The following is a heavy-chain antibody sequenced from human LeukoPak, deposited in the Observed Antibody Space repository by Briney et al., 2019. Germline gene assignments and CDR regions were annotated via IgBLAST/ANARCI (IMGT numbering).Heavy chain of an antibody. Sequence: PSETLSLTCTVSGGSINSSSYYWGWIRQPPGEGLEWIGIIYYSGTTYYNPSLKSRVTISVDRSKNQFSLRLSSVTAADTAVYYCARRTIVAGINWFDPWGQGTLVTVSS. J-gene: IGHJ5*02. CDR1: GGSINSSSYY. V-gene: IGHV4-39*01. CDR3: ARRTIVAGINWFDP. D-gene: IGHD6-19*01. CDR2: IYYSGTT.